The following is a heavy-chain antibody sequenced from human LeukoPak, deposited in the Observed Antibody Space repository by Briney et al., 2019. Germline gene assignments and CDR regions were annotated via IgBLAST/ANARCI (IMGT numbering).Heavy chain of an antibody. CDR3: ARDATTAIGRVYMDV. CDR2: ISDSGSSV. CDR1: GFTFNIYE. J-gene: IGHJ6*03. V-gene: IGHV3-48*03. Sequence: GRSLRLSCEASGFTFNIYEVNWVRQAPGKGLEWLSHISDSGSSVHYADSAKSRFTISRDNAKNSLYLEMNSLRVEDTAIYYCARDATTAIGRVYMDVWGKGTTVTISS. D-gene: IGHD1-1*01.